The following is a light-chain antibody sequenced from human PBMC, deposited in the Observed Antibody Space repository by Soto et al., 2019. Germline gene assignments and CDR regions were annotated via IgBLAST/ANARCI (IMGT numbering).Light chain of an antibody. J-gene: IGKJ1*01. CDR3: QQYGSSRWT. CDR2: GAS. V-gene: IGKV3-20*01. CDR1: QSVSSSY. Sequence: EIVLTQSPGTLSLSPGERATLSCRASQSVSSSYLAWYQQKPGQAPRLLIYGASSRATGIPDRFSGSGSGTDFTITISRLEPEDFAVYYCQQYGSSRWTFGKGTKVEIK.